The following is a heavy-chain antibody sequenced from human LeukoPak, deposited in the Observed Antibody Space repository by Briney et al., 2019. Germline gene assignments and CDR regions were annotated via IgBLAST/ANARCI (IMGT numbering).Heavy chain of an antibody. CDR2: VSAYNGNT. J-gene: IGHJ4*02. D-gene: IGHD3-3*01. CDR3: ARDHPNPLRFLEWLLTDY. V-gene: IGHV1-18*01. CDR1: GYMFTNYG. Sequence: GASVKVSCKASGYMFTNYGIGWVRPSPGQGLEWMGWVSAYNGNTNYAQKLQGRVTMTTDTSTSTAYMELRSLRSDDTAVYYCARDHPNPLRFLEWLLTDYWGQGTLVTVSS.